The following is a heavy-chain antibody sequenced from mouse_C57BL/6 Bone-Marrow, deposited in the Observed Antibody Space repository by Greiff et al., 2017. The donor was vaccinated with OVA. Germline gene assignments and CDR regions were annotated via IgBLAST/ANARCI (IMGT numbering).Heavy chain of an antibody. V-gene: IGHV1-9*01. D-gene: IGHD2-3*01. Sequence: QVQLKESGAELMKPGASVKLSCKATGYTFTGYWIEWVKQRPGHGLEWIGEILPGSGSTNYTEKFKGKATFTADTSSNTAYMQLSSLTTEDSAIYYCAREDGYYLYYFDYWGQGTTLTVSS. CDR3: AREDGYYLYYFDY. CDR1: GYTFTGYW. J-gene: IGHJ2*01. CDR2: ILPGSGST.